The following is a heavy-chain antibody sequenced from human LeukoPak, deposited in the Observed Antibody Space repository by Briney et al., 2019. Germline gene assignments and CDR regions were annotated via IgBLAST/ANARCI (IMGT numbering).Heavy chain of an antibody. CDR1: GGSFSGYY. V-gene: IGHV4-34*01. CDR2: IYHSGST. D-gene: IGHD1-26*01. CDR3: ARDNSGTYQGNDAFDI. J-gene: IGHJ3*02. Sequence: SETLSLTCAVYGGSFSGYYWSWIRQPPGKGLEWIGEIYHSGSTNYNPSLKSRVTISLDKSKNQFSLKLSSVTAADTAVYYCARDNSGTYQGNDAFDIWGRGTMVTVSS.